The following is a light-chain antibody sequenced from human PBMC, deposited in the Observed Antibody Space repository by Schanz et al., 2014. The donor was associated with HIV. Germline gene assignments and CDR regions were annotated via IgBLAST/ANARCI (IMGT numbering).Light chain of an antibody. CDR1: SSDVGGYNH. J-gene: IGLJ1*01. CDR3: SSFAGSSTYV. V-gene: IGLV2-8*01. CDR2: EVI. Sequence: QSALTQPPSASGSPGQSVTISCTGTSSDVGGYNHASWYQQHPGKAPKLMIYEVIKRPSGVPDRFSGSKSGSTASLTVSGLQPEDEADYYCSSFAGSSTYVFGTGTKLTVL.